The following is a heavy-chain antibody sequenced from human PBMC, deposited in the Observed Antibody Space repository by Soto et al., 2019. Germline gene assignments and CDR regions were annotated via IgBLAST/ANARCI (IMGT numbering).Heavy chain of an antibody. J-gene: IGHJ6*02. CDR2: INPTGGDT. D-gene: IGHD2-2*01. CDR1: GGTFSSYA. V-gene: IGHV1-46*01. Sequence: GASVKVSCKASGGTFSSYAISWVRQAPGQGFEWLGRINPTGGDTVYAQKFQGRVSVTKDTSTSTVYIELGSLTSKDTAVYYCARGSYASNVFIMDVWGQGTAVTVSS. CDR3: ARGSYASNVFIMDV.